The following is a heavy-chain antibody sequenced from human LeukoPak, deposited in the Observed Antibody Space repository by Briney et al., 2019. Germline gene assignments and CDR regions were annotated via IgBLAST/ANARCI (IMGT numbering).Heavy chain of an antibody. J-gene: IGHJ5*02. Sequence: GGSLRLSCAASGFTFSSYSMNWVRQAPGKGLEWVSYISSSSSTIYYADSVKGRFTISRDNAKNSLYLQMNSLRVEDAAVYYCSKDLTSDFGGDLDPWGQGTLVTVSS. D-gene: IGHD3-10*01. CDR1: GFTFSSYS. CDR2: ISSSSSTI. CDR3: SKDLTSDFGGDLDP. V-gene: IGHV3-48*01.